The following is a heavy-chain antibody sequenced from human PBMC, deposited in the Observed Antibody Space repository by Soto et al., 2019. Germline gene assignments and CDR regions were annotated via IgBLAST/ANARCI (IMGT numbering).Heavy chain of an antibody. D-gene: IGHD1-26*01. CDR3: AKDHGELLPGYYCDD. CDR2: ISGSGGST. J-gene: IGHJ4*02. CDR1: GFTFSSYA. Sequence: SLRLSCAASGFTFSSYAMSWVRQAPGKGLEWVSAISGSGGSTYYADSVKGRFTISRDNSKNTLYLQMNSLRAEDTAVYYCAKDHGELLPGYYCDDWGQGTLPTGPS. V-gene: IGHV3-23*01.